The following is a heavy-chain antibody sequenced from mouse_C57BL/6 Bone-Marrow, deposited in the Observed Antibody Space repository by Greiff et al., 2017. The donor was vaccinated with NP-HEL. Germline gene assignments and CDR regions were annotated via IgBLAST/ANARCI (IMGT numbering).Heavy chain of an antibody. CDR2: IYPGSGST. D-gene: IGHD3-3*01. J-gene: IGHJ4*01. Sequence: VQLQQPGAELVKPGASVKMSCTASGYTFTSYWITWVKQRPGQGLEWIGDIYPGSGSTNYNEKFQSRATLTVDTSSSTAYMQLSSLTSEDSAVYYCASLLYYYAMDYWGQGTSVTVSS. V-gene: IGHV1-55*01. CDR1: GYTFTSYW. CDR3: ASLLYYYAMDY.